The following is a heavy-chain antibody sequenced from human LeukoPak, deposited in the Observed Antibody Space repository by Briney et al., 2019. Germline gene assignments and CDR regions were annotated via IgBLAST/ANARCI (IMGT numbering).Heavy chain of an antibody. CDR3: ARDYGGNSGWFDP. D-gene: IGHD4-23*01. CDR1: GYTFTNFI. J-gene: IGHJ5*02. Sequence: ASVKVSCKASGYTFTNFIINWVRQAPGQGLEWMGWISAYNDNTSYAQMFQDRVTMSTDTSTSTAYMELRSLRSDDTAVYYCARDYGGNSGWFDPWGQGTLVTVSS. CDR2: ISAYNDNT. V-gene: IGHV1-18*01.